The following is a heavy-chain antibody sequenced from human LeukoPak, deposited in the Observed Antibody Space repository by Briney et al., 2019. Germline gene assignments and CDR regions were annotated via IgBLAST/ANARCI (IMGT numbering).Heavy chain of an antibody. CDR2: IDPTDSYI. D-gene: IGHD3-16*01. J-gene: IGHJ6*02. CDR1: GYRFTNYW. V-gene: IGHV5-10-1*01. Sequence: GESLSISCQGSGYRFTNYWISWVRQMPGTGLEWMGRIDPTDSYINYGPSFQGHVTISADKSISTAYLQWSGLKASDTAIYYCARSVKGVGAPYEYFYFGSDVWGQGTTVTVSS. CDR3: ARSVKGVGAPYEYFYFGSDV.